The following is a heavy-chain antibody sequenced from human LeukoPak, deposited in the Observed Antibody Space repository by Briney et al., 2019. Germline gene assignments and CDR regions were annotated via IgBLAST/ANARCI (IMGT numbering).Heavy chain of an antibody. V-gene: IGHV1-18*01. CDR1: GYTFTSYG. J-gene: IGHJ6*03. Sequence: ASVKVSCKASGYTFTSYGISWVRQAPGQGLEWMGWISAYNGNTNYAQKLQGRVTMTTDTSTSTAYMELRSLRSDDTAVYYCARVGTCSSTSCYGYYYYYMGVWGKGTTVTVSS. CDR2: ISAYNGNT. CDR3: ARVGTCSSTSCYGYYYYYMGV. D-gene: IGHD2-2*01.